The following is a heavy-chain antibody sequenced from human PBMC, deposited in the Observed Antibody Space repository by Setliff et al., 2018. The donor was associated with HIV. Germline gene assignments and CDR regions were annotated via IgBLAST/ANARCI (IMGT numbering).Heavy chain of an antibody. CDR3: ARTRGYSYGTLAGFDY. Sequence: PSETLSLTCTVSGASIRSQYWSWIRKPPGKGLGWIGYISYSGSTNYNPSLESRVAMSVDTSKQQFSLEVSSVTAADTAVYYCARTRGYSYGTLAGFDYWGRGSLVTVSS. CDR1: GASIRSQY. D-gene: IGHD5-18*01. CDR2: ISYSGST. V-gene: IGHV4-59*11. J-gene: IGHJ4*01.